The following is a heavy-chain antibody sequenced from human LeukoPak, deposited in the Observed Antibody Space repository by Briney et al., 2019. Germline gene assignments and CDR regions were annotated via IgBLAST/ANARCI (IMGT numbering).Heavy chain of an antibody. Sequence: GGSLRLPCAASGFTFSRYWMSWVRQAPGKGLEWVANIKKDGSEKYYVDSVKGRFTISRDNSKNTLYLQMNSLRAEDTAVYYCAKGRGWEASYYYYYMDVWGKGTTVTISS. CDR3: AKGRGWEASYYYYYMDV. V-gene: IGHV3-7*01. D-gene: IGHD1-26*01. CDR2: IKKDGSEK. J-gene: IGHJ6*03. CDR1: GFTFSRYW.